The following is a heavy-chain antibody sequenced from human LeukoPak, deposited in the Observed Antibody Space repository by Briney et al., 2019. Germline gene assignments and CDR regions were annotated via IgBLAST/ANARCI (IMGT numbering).Heavy chain of an antibody. D-gene: IGHD3-9*01. Sequence: GASVTVSCTASGYTFTGYYMHWVRQAPGQGLEWMGWINPNSCGTNYAQKFQGRVTMTRDTSISTAYVELSRLRSDDTAVYYCARILTGYSYGMDVWGQGTTVTVSS. V-gene: IGHV1-2*02. CDR3: ARILTGYSYGMDV. CDR2: INPNSCGT. J-gene: IGHJ6*02. CDR1: GYTFTGYY.